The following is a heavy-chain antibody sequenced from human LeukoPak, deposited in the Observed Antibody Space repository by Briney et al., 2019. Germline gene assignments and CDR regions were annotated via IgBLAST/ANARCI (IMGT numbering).Heavy chain of an antibody. CDR3: AKRGGESSGWGPFDH. CDR2: IGNSGGDT. CDR1: GFTFTTYA. J-gene: IGHJ4*02. Sequence: GGSLRLSCAASGFTFTTYAMCWVRQAPGKGLEWVSCIGNSGGDTVYADSVRGRFTVSRDTSRNTLFLEMNSLRAEDTAIYYCAKRGGESSGWGPFDHWGQGTLVTVSS. D-gene: IGHD6-19*01. V-gene: IGHV3-23*01.